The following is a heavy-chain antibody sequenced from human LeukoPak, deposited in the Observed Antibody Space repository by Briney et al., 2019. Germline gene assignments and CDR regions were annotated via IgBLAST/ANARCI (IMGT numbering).Heavy chain of an antibody. CDR3: ARGRTTVTTGSWFDP. D-gene: IGHD4-11*01. CDR2: INHSGST. J-gene: IGHJ5*02. CDR1: GGSFRGYY. Sequence: SETLSLTCAVYGGSFRGYYWSWIRQPPGKGLEWMGEINHSGSTNYNTSLKSRVTISVDTSKNQFSLKLSSVTAADTAVYYCARGRTTVTTGSWFDPWGQGTLVTVSS. V-gene: IGHV4-34*01.